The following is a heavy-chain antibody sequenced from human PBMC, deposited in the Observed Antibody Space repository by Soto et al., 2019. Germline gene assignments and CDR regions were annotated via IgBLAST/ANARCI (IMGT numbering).Heavy chain of an antibody. D-gene: IGHD6-13*01. Sequence: QVQLVESGGGVVQPGRSLRLSCAASGFTFSSYGMHWVRQAPGKGLEWVAVIWYVGSNKYYADSVKGRFTISRDNSKNTLYLQMNSLRAEDTAVYYCARDFYSSSWYVMDAFDIWGQGTMVTVSS. CDR2: IWYVGSNK. CDR1: GFTFSSYG. V-gene: IGHV3-33*01. CDR3: ARDFYSSSWYVMDAFDI. J-gene: IGHJ3*02.